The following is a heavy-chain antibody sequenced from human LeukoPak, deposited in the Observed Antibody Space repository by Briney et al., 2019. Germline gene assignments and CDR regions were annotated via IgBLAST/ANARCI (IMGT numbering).Heavy chain of an antibody. CDR3: ARESTMVTTHNWFDP. CDR1: GGTFSSYA. D-gene: IGHD4-17*01. CDR2: IIPIFGTT. V-gene: IGHV1-69*13. J-gene: IGHJ5*02. Sequence: SVKVSCKASGGTFSSYAISWVQQAPGQGLEWMGGIIPIFGTTNYAQKFQGRVSITADESTSTAYMELSSLRSEDTAIYYCARESTMVTTHNWFDPWGQGTLVTVSS.